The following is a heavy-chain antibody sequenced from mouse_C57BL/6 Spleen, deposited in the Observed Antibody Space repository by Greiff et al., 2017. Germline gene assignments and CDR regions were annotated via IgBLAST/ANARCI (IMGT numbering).Heavy chain of an antibody. J-gene: IGHJ3*01. CDR2: ISSGGSYT. D-gene: IGHD2-4*01. V-gene: IGHV5-6*02. CDR3: ARRGDYDEISFAY. CDR1: GFTFSSYG. Sequence: EVKLVESGGDLVKPGGSLKLSCAASGFTFSSYGMSWVRQTPDKRLEWVATISSGGSYTYYPDRVKGRFAISRDNAKNTLYLQMSSLKSEDTAMYYCARRGDYDEISFAYWGQGTLVTVSA.